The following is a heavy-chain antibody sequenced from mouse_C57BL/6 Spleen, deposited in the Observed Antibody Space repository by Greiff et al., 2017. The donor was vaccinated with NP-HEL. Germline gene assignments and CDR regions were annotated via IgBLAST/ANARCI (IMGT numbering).Heavy chain of an antibody. J-gene: IGHJ3*01. D-gene: IGHD2-4*01. CDR3: AREGNDYDWFAY. V-gene: IGHV5-17*01. CDR2: ISSGSSTI. CDR1: GFTFSDYG. Sequence: EVQVVESGGGLVKPGGSLKLSCAASGFTFSDYGMHWVRQAPEKGLEWVAYISSGSSTIYYADTVKGRFTISRDNAKNTLFLQMTSLRSEDTAMYYCAREGNDYDWFAYWGQGTLVTVSA.